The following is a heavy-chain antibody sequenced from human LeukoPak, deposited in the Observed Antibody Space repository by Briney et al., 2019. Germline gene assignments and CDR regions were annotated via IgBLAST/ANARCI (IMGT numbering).Heavy chain of an antibody. Sequence: ASVKVSCKASGYTFISYGISWVRQAPGQGLEWMGWISGYNGNTNYAQNLQGRVTMTTDTSTSTDYMELRSLRSDDTAVYYCARGLANSDSWSGEFDPWGKGTLVTVSS. V-gene: IGHV1-18*01. CDR3: ARGLANSDSWSGEFDP. J-gene: IGHJ5*02. CDR1: GYTFISYG. CDR2: ISGYNGNT. D-gene: IGHD3-3*01.